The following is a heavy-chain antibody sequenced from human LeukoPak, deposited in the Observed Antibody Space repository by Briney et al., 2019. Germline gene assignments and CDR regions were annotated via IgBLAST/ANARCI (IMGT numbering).Heavy chain of an antibody. Sequence: GASVKVSCKASGYTLSPYDINWVRQATGQGLEWMGWMNPNSGNTGYAQKFQDRVTITWNTSISTAYMELSSLRSDDTAIYYCARGDIRCHECSGHWGQGTPVTVSS. CDR1: GYTLSPYD. J-gene: IGHJ4*02. CDR2: MNPNSGNT. V-gene: IGHV1-8*03. D-gene: IGHD3-10*02. CDR3: ARGDIRCHECSGH.